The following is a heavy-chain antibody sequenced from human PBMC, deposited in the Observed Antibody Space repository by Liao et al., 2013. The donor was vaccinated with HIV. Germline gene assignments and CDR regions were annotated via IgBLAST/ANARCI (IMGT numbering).Heavy chain of an antibody. CDR2: IYYSGSA. Sequence: QVQLQESGPGLVRPSQTLSLSCTASGESINSVPYYWSWIRLPPGKGPEWIGHIYYSGSADYNPSLKSRVRLSVATSSRQFSLTLSSVTAADAAVYYCARDTTIRPWASQPLTWFDPWGQGTQVIVSS. V-gene: IGHV4-30-4*01. J-gene: IGHJ5*02. D-gene: IGHD5-12*01. CDR3: ARDTTIRPWASQPLTWFDP. CDR1: GESINSVPYY.